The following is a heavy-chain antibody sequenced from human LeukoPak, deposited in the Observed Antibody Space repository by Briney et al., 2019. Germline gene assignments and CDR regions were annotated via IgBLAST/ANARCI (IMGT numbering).Heavy chain of an antibody. V-gene: IGHV4-4*02. CDR3: ARDGLYYYYGMDV. J-gene: IGHJ6*02. CDR2: ISHSGST. Sequence: SETLSLTCAVSGDSISSNHWWSWVRQPPGKGLEWIGEISHSGSTNYNPSLKSRITILVDKSKNQFSLKLSSVTAADTAVYYCARDGLYYYYGMDVWGQGTTVTVSS. CDR1: GDSISSNHW.